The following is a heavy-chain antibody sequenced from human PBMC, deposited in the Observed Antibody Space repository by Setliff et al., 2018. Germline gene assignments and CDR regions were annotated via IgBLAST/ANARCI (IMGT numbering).Heavy chain of an antibody. CDR2: INAGNGNT. J-gene: IGHJ4*02. CDR1: GYTFTSYA. Sequence: EASVKVSCKASGYTFTSYAMHWVRQAPGQRLEWMGWINAGNGNTKTDGSEKYYSDSVEGRFTISRDNINNILYLYMNSLRAEDTAVYYCSSYLVSWGQGALVTVSS. V-gene: IGHV1-3*01. D-gene: IGHD2-21*01. CDR3: SSYLVS.